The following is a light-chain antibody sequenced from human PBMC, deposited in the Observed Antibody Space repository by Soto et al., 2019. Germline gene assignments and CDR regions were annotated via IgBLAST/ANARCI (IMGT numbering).Light chain of an antibody. Sequence: QSALPQPASVSGSPGQSITISCTGTSSHVGSYTLVCWYQRHPGKAPKLMIYEDNKRPSGVSHRFSGSKSDNTASLTISGLQAEDEANYYCCSYAPSSTVVFGGGTKVTVL. V-gene: IGLV2-23*01. CDR1: SSHVGSYTL. CDR3: CSYAPSSTVV. CDR2: EDN. J-gene: IGLJ3*02.